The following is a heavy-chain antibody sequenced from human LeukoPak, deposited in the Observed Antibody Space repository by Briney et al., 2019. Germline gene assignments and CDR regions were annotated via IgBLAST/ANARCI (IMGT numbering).Heavy chain of an antibody. V-gene: IGHV3-23*03. J-gene: IGHJ4*02. CDR3: AKGSGSYTYYFDY. CDR2: IYSGGST. CDR1: GFTFKSYW. D-gene: IGHD3-10*01. Sequence: GGSLRLSCAASGFTFKSYWMSWVRQAPGKGLEWVSVIYSGGSTYYADSVKGRFTISRDNSKNTLYLQMNSLRAEDTAVYYCAKGSGSYTYYFDYWGQGTLVTVSS.